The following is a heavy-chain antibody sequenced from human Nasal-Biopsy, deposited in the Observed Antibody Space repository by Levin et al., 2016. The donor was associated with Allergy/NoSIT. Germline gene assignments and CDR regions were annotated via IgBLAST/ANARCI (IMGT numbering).Heavy chain of an antibody. D-gene: IGHD3-10*01. V-gene: IGHV3-30*18. CDR1: KFPFNRYA. Sequence: GGSLRLSCAASKFPFNRYAMSWVRQAPGLGLEWVTLISFDGSSDYYADSVKGRFTISRDNSRNTLYLQMNSLKSEDTAVYYCAKGVTGGIGSHFDSWGQGALVTVSS. CDR2: ISFDGSSD. J-gene: IGHJ4*02. CDR3: AKGVTGGIGSHFDS.